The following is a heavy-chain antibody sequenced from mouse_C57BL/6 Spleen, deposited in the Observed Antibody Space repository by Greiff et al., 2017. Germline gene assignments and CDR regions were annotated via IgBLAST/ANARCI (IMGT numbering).Heavy chain of an antibody. D-gene: IGHD2-1*01. CDR2: FSSGGSYT. CDR1: GFTFSSYG. J-gene: IGHJ1*03. CDR3: ARRRNGNYEYFDV. Sequence: EVKLMESGGDLVKPGGSLKLSCAASGFTFSSYGMSWVRQTPDKRLEWVATFSSGGSYTYYPDSVKGRFTISRDNAKNTLYLQMSSLKSEDTAMYYCARRRNGNYEYFDVWGTGTTVTVSS. V-gene: IGHV5-6*01.